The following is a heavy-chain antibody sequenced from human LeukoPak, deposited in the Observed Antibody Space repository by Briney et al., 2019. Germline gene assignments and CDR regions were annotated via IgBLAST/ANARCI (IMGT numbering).Heavy chain of an antibody. Sequence: ASVKVSCKASGYTFTSYVISWVRQAPGQGLEWMGWISTYNGNTNYAQKLQGRVTMTTDTSTSTAYMELRSLRSDDTAVYYCARHGAAAGTNYYYYYMDVWGKGTTVTVSS. CDR3: ARHGAAAGTNYYYYYMDV. V-gene: IGHV1-18*01. D-gene: IGHD6-13*01. J-gene: IGHJ6*03. CDR2: ISTYNGNT. CDR1: GYTFTSYV.